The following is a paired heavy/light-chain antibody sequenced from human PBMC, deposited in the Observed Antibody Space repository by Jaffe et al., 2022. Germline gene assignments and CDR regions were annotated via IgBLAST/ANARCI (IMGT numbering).Heavy chain of an antibody. CDR1: GGSISSSSYY. D-gene: IGHD2-15*01. CDR3: ARGYCNGGNFYRPKPPGE. Sequence: QLQLQESGPGLVKPSETLSLTCTVSGGSISSSSYYWGWIRQSPGKGLEWIGNIHYSGSTYYNPSLESRVTISVDTSKNQFSLNLSSVTAADTAVFYCARGYCNGGNFYRPKPPGEWGQGTLVTVSS. V-gene: IGHV4-39*01. CDR2: IHYSGST. J-gene: IGHJ4*02.
Light chain of an antibody. Sequence: EIVLTQSPGTLSLSPGERATLSCRASQSVSSNFLAWYQQKPGQAPRLLIYGPSSRATGIPDRFSGSGSGTDFTLTISRLEPEDFAVYYCQQYGSSPWTFGQGTKVEIK. CDR1: QSVSSNF. V-gene: IGKV3-20*01. CDR3: QQYGSSPWT. CDR2: GPS. J-gene: IGKJ1*01.